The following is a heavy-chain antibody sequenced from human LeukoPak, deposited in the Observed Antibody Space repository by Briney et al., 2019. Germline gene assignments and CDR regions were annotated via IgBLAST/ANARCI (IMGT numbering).Heavy chain of an antibody. Sequence: GASVKVSCKASGGTFSSYAISWVRQAPGQGLEWMGGIIPIFGTANYAQKFQGRVTITTDESTSTAYMELSSLRSEDTAVYYCAREDTFGCSSTSCYTGDYWGQGTLVTVSS. V-gene: IGHV1-69*05. CDR3: AREDTFGCSSTSCYTGDY. CDR1: GGTFSSYA. D-gene: IGHD2-2*02. J-gene: IGHJ4*02. CDR2: IIPIFGTA.